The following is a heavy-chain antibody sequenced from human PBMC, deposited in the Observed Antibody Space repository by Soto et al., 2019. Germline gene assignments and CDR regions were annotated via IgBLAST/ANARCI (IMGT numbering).Heavy chain of an antibody. D-gene: IGHD2-15*01. J-gene: IGHJ5*02. CDR2: IYHSGST. CDR1: GGYIRSGGDS. CDR3: ARGIGCGGSCYLNWFDP. Sequence: TLCLTWGVSGGYIRSGGDSWSWIRQPPGKGLEWIGYIYHSGSTYYNPSLKSRVTISVDRSKNQFSLKLSSVTAADTAVYYCARGIGCGGSCYLNWFDPWGQGTLVT. V-gene: IGHV4-30-2*01.